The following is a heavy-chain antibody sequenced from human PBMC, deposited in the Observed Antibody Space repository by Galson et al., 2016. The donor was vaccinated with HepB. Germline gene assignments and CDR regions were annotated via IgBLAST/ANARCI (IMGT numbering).Heavy chain of an antibody. J-gene: IGHJ4*02. CDR3: AKGRVPLAVAGALDF. V-gene: IGHV3-23*01. D-gene: IGHD6-19*01. Sequence: SLRLSCAASGFSFSDYAMTWVRQAPGKGLEWVSGISASGASTYYAEFVKGRSAISRDNSKNTLNLQMNSLRGGDTAVYYCAKGRVPLAVAGALDFWGQGTLLTVSS. CDR2: ISASGAST. CDR1: GFSFSDYA.